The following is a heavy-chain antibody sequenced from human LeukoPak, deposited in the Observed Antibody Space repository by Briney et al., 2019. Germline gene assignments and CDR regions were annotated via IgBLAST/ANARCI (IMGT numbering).Heavy chain of an antibody. D-gene: IGHD3-9*01. Sequence: XVSCKASGGTFSSYAISWVRQAPGQGVEWMGGIIPIFGTANYAQKLQGRVTITAEESTSTAYMEMSRLREEDTAVYYCARDLDSDGDNWFDPWGQGTLVTVSS. CDR1: GGTFSSYA. J-gene: IGHJ5*02. CDR2: IIPIFGTA. CDR3: ARDLDSDGDNWFDP. V-gene: IGHV1-69*01.